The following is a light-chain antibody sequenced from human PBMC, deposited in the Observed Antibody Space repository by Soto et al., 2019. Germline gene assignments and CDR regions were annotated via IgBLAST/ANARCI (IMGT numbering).Light chain of an antibody. CDR3: QQLNSYPLT. CDR2: DAS. J-gene: IGKJ4*01. Sequence: IQLTQSPSSLSASVGDRVTITCRASQGISSYLAWSQQKPGKAPKLLIYDASTLQSGVPSRFSASGSGTEFTLTISSLQPEDFATYYCQQLNSYPLTFGGGTKVEIK. V-gene: IGKV1-9*01. CDR1: QGISSY.